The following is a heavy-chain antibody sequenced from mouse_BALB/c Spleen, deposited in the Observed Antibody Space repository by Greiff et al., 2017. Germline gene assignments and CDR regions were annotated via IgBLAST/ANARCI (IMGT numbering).Heavy chain of an antibody. V-gene: IGHV5-17*02. CDR3: ARGYYDYGNYFDY. Sequence: EVHLVESGGGLVQPGGSRKLSCAASGFTFSSFGMHWVRQAPEKGLEWVAYISSGSSTIYYADTVKGRFTISRDNPKNTLFLQMTSLRSEDTAMYYCARGYYDYGNYFDYWGQGTTLTVSS. D-gene: IGHD2-4*01. CDR2: ISSGSSTI. CDR1: GFTFSSFG. J-gene: IGHJ2*01.